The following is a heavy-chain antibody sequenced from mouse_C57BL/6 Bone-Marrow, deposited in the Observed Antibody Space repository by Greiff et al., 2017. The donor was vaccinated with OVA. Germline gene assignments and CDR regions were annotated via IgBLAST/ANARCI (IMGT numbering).Heavy chain of an antibody. CDR3: VKEGIYCDYGGPYFDV. D-gene: IGHD2-4*01. Sequence: EVKLVESGGGLVQPKGSLKLSCAASGFTFNTYAMHWVRQAPGKGLEWVARIRSKSSNYATYYADSVKDRFTISRDDSQSMLYLQMNNLKTEDTAMYYCVKEGIYCDYGGPYFDVWGTGTTVTVSS. CDR1: GFTFNTYA. J-gene: IGHJ1*03. V-gene: IGHV10-3*01. CDR2: IRSKSSNYAT.